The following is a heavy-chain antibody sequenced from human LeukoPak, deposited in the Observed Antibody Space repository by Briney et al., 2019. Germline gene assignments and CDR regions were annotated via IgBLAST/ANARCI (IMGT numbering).Heavy chain of an antibody. V-gene: IGHV4-4*07. Sequence: SETLSLTCTVFGGSISSYYWSWIRQPAGKGLEWIGRIYTSGSTNYNASLKSRVSMSVDTSKNQFSLKLSSVTAADTAVFYCARENSGSYREFDYWGQGTLVTVSS. D-gene: IGHD1-26*01. J-gene: IGHJ4*02. CDR3: ARENSGSYREFDY. CDR1: GGSISSYY. CDR2: IYTSGST.